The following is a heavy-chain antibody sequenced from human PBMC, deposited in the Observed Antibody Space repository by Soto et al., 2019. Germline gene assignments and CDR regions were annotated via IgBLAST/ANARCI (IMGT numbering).Heavy chain of an antibody. Sequence: QVQLQASGPGLVKPSGTLSLTCAVSGDSVSSPYYWCWVRQPPGKGLEWIGEVFHTGTTSYNPSRRSRVTISMDKSINQFSLDLSSVTAADTAVYYCARSAGWYAVHSWGPGTLVIVSS. J-gene: IGHJ4*02. CDR2: VFHTGTT. D-gene: IGHD6-19*01. CDR3: ARSAGWYAVHS. V-gene: IGHV4-4*02. CDR1: GDSVSSPYY.